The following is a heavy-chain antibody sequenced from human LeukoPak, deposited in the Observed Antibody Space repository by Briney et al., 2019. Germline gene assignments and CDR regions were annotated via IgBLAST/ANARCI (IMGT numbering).Heavy chain of an antibody. CDR3: ARARFGPGDSSGSFDP. CDR2: VNPNTGGS. Sequence: GASVKVSCKPSGFPFTAYYFHWVRQAPGQGLEWMGWVNPNTGGSYSAQNFQGRVTMNSETSLSTTYIELRGLTLDDTAVYYCARARFGPGDSSGSFDPWGQGTLVTVSS. J-gene: IGHJ5*02. CDR1: GFPFTAYY. D-gene: IGHD6-25*01. V-gene: IGHV1-2*02.